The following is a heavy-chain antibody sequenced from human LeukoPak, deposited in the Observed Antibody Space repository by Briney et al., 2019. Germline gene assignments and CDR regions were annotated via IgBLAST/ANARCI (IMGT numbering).Heavy chain of an antibody. CDR1: GGSLSVYY. CDR2: INHWGST. J-gene: IGHJ4*02. Sequence: SETLSLPCAVYGGSLSVYYWRWIRHPPGKGREWIGEINHWGSTNYNPSLKSLVTISVDTSKNQFSLKLSSVTAADTAVYYCARGETYYDFWSGYYRASYFDYWGQGTLVTVSS. D-gene: IGHD3-3*01. CDR3: ARGETYYDFWSGYYRASYFDY. V-gene: IGHV4-34*01.